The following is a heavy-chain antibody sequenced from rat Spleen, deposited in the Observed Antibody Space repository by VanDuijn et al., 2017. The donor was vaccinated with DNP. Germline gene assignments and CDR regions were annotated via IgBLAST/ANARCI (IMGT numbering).Heavy chain of an antibody. D-gene: IGHD1-12*02. CDR1: GFTFSDYN. CDR3: ARGMGGWFAY. Sequence: EVQLVESGGGLVQPGRSLKLSCAASGFTFSDYNMAWVRQAPKKGLEWVATISYDDNSTYYRDSVKGRFTVSRDNVRSTLYLQMDSLRSEDTATYYCARGMGGWFAYWGQGTLVTVSS. J-gene: IGHJ3*01. V-gene: IGHV5-7*01. CDR2: ISYDDNST.